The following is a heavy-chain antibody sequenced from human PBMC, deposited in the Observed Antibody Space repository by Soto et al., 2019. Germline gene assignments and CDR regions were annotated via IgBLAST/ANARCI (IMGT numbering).Heavy chain of an antibody. CDR1: GCPFSSYS. CDR3: ARDRSYYYGSGSYYNEDYHAFDI. Sequence: PERALKLSCAASGCPFSSYSMNWVRQAPGKGLEWVSSISSSSSYIYYADSVKGRFTISRDNAKNSLYLQMNSLRAEDTAVYYCARDRSYYYGSGSYYNEDYHAFDIWGQGTMVTVSS. CDR2: ISSSSSYI. D-gene: IGHD3-10*01. V-gene: IGHV3-21*01. J-gene: IGHJ3*02.